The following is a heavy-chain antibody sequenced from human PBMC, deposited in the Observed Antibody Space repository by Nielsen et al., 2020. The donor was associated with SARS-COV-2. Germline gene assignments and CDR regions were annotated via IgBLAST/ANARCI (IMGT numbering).Heavy chain of an antibody. J-gene: IGHJ4*02. Sequence: GGSLRLSCAASGFTFSSYAMHWVRQAPGKGLEWVAVISYDGSNKYYADSVKGRFTISRDNSKNTLYLQMNSLRAEDTAVYYCARAYMIVAYDSQGGLDYWGQGTLVTVSS. CDR3: ARAYMIVAYDSQGGLDY. CDR1: GFTFSSYA. CDR2: ISYDGSNK. V-gene: IGHV3-30-3*01. D-gene: IGHD3-22*01.